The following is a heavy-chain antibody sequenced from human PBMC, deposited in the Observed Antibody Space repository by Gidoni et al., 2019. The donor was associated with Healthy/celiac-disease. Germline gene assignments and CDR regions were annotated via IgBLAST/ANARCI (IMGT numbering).Heavy chain of an antibody. V-gene: IGHV4-59*01. J-gene: IGHJ4*02. D-gene: IGHD2-21*02. CDR3: ARVHQVVTTVYYFDY. CDR1: GGSISSYY. Sequence: QVQLQESGPGLVKPSETLSLTCTVSGGSISSYYWSWIRLPPGKGLEWIGYIYYSGSTNYNPSLKSRVTISVDTSKNQFSLKLSSVTAADTAVYYCARVHQVVTTVYYFDYWGQRTLVTVSS. CDR2: IYYSGST.